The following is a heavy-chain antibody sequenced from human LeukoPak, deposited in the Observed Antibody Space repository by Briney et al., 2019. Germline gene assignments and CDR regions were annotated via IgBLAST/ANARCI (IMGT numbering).Heavy chain of an antibody. J-gene: IGHJ5*02. CDR2: FDPEDGET. D-gene: IGHD2-15*01. Sequence: ASVKVSCKVSGYTLTELSMHWVRQAPGKGLEWMGGFDPEDGETIYAQKFQGRVTMTEDTSTDTAYMELSSLRSEDTAVYYCATVPPKLLPKSPHWFDPWGQGTLVTVSS. CDR3: ATVPPKLLPKSPHWFDP. CDR1: GYTLTELS. V-gene: IGHV1-24*01.